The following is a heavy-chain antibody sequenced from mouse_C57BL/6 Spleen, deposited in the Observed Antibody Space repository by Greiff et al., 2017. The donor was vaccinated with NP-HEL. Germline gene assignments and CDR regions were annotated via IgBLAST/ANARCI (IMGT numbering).Heavy chain of an antibody. D-gene: IGHD2-13*01. Sequence: QVQLQQSGPELVKPGASVKISCKASGYAFSSSWMNWVKQRPGKGLEWIGRIYPGDGDTNYNGKFKGKATRTADKSSSTAYMQHSSLTSEDSAVYFCARGDRYWGKGTTLTVSS. CDR2: IYPGDGDT. V-gene: IGHV1-82*01. J-gene: IGHJ2*01. CDR1: GYAFSSSW. CDR3: ARGDRY.